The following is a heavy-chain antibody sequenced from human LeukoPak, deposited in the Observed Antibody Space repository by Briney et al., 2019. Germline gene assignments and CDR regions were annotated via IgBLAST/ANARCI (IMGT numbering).Heavy chain of an antibody. CDR3: ASFRDGSCYRCNWFDP. D-gene: IGHD2-15*01. V-gene: IGHV3-7*01. Sequence: PGGSLRLSCAASGFTFSSYWMSWVRQAPGKGLEWVANIKQDGSEKYYVDSVKGRFTISRDNAKNSLYLQMNSLRAEDTAVYYCASFRDGSCYRCNWFDPWGQGTLVTVSS. CDR1: GFTFSSYW. CDR2: IKQDGSEK. J-gene: IGHJ5*02.